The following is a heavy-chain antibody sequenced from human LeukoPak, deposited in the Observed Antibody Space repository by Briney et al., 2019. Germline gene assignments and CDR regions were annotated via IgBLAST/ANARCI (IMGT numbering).Heavy chain of an antibody. CDR1: GFTFSSYS. J-gene: IGHJ6*04. V-gene: IGHV3-30-3*01. CDR3: AREGSGYDLYYYYFGIGG. D-gene: IGHD5-12*01. Sequence: PGGSLRLSCAASGFTFSSYSMRWVRQPPGKGLEWVAVISYDGSNKYYADSVKGRFTISRDNSKKTMYMQMNSLRAEDTAVYYCAREGSGYDLYYYYFGIGGRGKGITVT. CDR2: ISYDGSNK.